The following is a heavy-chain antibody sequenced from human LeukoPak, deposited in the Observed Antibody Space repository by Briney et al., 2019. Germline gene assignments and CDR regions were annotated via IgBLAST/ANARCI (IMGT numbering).Heavy chain of an antibody. CDR3: ARAFQRYYYDSSGYYGGVDY. D-gene: IGHD3-22*01. Sequence: SETLSLTCAVYGGSFSGYYWSWIRQHPGKGLEWIGYIYYSGSTYHNPSLKSRVTISVDTSKNQFSLKLSSVTAADTAVYYCARAFQRYYYDSSGYYGGVDYWGQGTLVTVSS. CDR1: GGSFSGYY. V-gene: IGHV4-31*11. CDR2: IYYSGST. J-gene: IGHJ4*02.